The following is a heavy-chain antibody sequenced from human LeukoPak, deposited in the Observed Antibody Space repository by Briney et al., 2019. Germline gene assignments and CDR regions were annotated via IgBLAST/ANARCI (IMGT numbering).Heavy chain of an antibody. Sequence: PSETLSLTCTVSGGSISSYYWSWIRQPPGKGLEWIGYVYYSGSTNYNPSLKSRVTISVDTSKNQFSLKLSSVTAADTAVYYCARAGGITIFGVVISPHHMDVWGKGTTVTVSS. CDR1: GGSISSYY. D-gene: IGHD3-3*01. CDR3: ARAGGITIFGVVISPHHMDV. V-gene: IGHV4-59*01. CDR2: VYYSGST. J-gene: IGHJ6*03.